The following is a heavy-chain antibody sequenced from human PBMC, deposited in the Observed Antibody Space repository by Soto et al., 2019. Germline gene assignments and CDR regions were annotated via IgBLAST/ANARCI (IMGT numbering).Heavy chain of an antibody. V-gene: IGHV1-18*01. CDR3: ARKGRWSEFDP. CDR1: GYTFTSYG. CDR2: ISAYDGNT. J-gene: IGHJ5*02. Sequence: QVQLVQSGAEVKKAGASVKVSCKASGYTFTSYGISWVRQAPGQGLEWMGWISAYDGNTNYAQKLQGRVTMTRDTSTSTAYIELRSLRSDDTAVYYGARKGRWSEFDPWGQGTLVTVSS. D-gene: IGHD2-8*01.